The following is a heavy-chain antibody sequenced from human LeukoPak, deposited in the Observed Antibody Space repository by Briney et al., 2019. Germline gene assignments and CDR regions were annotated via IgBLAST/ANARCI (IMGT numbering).Heavy chain of an antibody. CDR1: GFTFSSYA. Sequence: PGGSLRLSCASSGFTFSSYAMSWVRQAPGKGLEWASTIGGTGVRTYYADSVKGRFAISRDNSKNTLYLQMNSLRAEDTAVYYCAKDPGIAVAGSLFDYWGQGTLVTVSS. D-gene: IGHD6-19*01. V-gene: IGHV3-23*01. J-gene: IGHJ4*02. CDR2: IGGTGVRT. CDR3: AKDPGIAVAGSLFDY.